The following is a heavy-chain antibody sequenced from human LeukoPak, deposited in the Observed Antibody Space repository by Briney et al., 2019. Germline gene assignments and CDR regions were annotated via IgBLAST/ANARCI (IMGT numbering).Heavy chain of an antibody. Sequence: PGGSLRLSCAASGFTVSSNYMSWVRQAPGKGLEWVSVIYSGGSTYYADSVKGRFTISRDNSKNTLYLQMNSLRAEDTAVYYCARSRSSGWYDYWGQGTLVTVSS. D-gene: IGHD6-19*01. J-gene: IGHJ4*02. CDR2: IYSGGST. V-gene: IGHV3-66*01. CDR1: GFTVSSNY. CDR3: ARSRSSGWYDY.